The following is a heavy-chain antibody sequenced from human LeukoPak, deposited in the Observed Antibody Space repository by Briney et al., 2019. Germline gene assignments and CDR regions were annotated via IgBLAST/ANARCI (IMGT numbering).Heavy chain of an antibody. CDR2: LDWSGSRT. Sequence: GGSLRLSCAASGFILNDYGMSWVRQGPGKGLEWVSGLDWSGSRTGYADSVKGRFTISRDNAKNSVYLQMNNLRAEDTALYYCARTQQLEDYWGQGTLVTVSS. V-gene: IGHV3-20*04. CDR1: GFILNDYG. CDR3: ARTQQLEDY. J-gene: IGHJ4*02. D-gene: IGHD1-1*01.